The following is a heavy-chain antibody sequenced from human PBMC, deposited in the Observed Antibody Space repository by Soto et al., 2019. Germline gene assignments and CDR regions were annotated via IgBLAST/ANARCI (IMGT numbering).Heavy chain of an antibody. CDR3: ARGTGWYDILTGRYYYYGMDV. CDR2: INHSGST. CDR1: GGSFSGYY. Sequence: SETLSLTCAVYGGSFSGYYWSWIRQPPGKGLEWIGEINHSGSTNYNPSLKSRVTISVDTSKNQFSLKLSSVTAADTAVYYCARGTGWYDILTGRYYYYGMDVWGQGTTVTVSS. V-gene: IGHV4-34*01. D-gene: IGHD3-9*01. J-gene: IGHJ6*02.